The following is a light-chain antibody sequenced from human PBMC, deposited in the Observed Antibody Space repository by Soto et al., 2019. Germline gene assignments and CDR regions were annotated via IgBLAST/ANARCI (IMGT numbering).Light chain of an antibody. V-gene: IGKV3-20*01. Sequence: EIVLTQSPATLSLSPGERATLSCRASQSLSSNFLAWYQQKPGQPPRLLIYDSSTRATGFPDMFSGSGSGTDFTLTIIKLAPEDFEVYYCQQYDISPWTFGQGTKVESK. J-gene: IGKJ1*01. CDR3: QQYDISPWT. CDR1: QSLSSNF. CDR2: DSS.